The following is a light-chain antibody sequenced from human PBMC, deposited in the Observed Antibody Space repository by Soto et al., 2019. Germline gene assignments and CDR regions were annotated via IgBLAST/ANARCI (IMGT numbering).Light chain of an antibody. CDR2: GAS. J-gene: IGKJ2*01. CDR1: QSVSSNY. V-gene: IGKV3-20*01. CDR3: QHYDGSPPRYT. Sequence: EIVLTQSPATLSLSPGERATLSCRASQSVSSNYLAWYQQRPGQAPRIVISGASSRAAAIPDRFSGSGSGTDFTHIISRLEPEDFAVYYCQHYDGSPPRYTFGQGTKLEIK.